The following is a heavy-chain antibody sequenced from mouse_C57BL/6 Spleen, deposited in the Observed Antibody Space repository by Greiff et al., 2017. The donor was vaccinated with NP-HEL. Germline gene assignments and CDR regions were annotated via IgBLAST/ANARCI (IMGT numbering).Heavy chain of an antibody. D-gene: IGHD2-10*02. Sequence: EVQLQQSGPGLVKPSQSLSLTCSVTGYSITSGYYWNWIRQFPGNKLEWMGYISYDGSNNYNPSLKNRISITRDTSKNQFFLKLNSVTTEDTATYYCARDPSFDYWGQGTTLTVSS. J-gene: IGHJ2*01. CDR1: GYSITSGYY. V-gene: IGHV3-6*01. CDR3: ARDPSFDY. CDR2: ISYDGSN.